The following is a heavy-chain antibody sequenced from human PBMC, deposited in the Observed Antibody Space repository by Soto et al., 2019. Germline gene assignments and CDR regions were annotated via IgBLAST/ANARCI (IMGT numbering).Heavy chain of an antibody. Sequence: PSETLSLTCSVSGGSISSVSYYWGWVRQPPGKGLEWIGSIYHTGRTYYNPSLKGRLTISVDTSKSEFSLKLSSVTAADTAVYYCAEGLWTFDYWGQGALVTVPQ. V-gene: IGHV4-39*01. D-gene: IGHD3-10*01. J-gene: IGHJ4*02. CDR2: IYHTGRT. CDR3: AEGLWTFDY. CDR1: GGSISSVSYY.